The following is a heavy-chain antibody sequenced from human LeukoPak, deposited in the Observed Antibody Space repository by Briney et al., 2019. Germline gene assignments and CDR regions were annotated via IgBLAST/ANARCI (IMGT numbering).Heavy chain of an antibody. CDR1: GGSISSRNYF. CDR2: ISYSGNS. V-gene: IGHV4-39*01. J-gene: IGHJ6*03. Sequence: SETLSLTCTVSGGSISSRNYFWGWIRQPPGKVLEWIGSISYSGNSYYNPSLKSRVTISEDTSKNQFSLKLSSVTAADTAVYYCARRDVGSYYSRGVTYYYYYIEVWGKGTTVTVSS. CDR3: ARRDVGSYYSRGVTYYYYYIEV. D-gene: IGHD3-10*01.